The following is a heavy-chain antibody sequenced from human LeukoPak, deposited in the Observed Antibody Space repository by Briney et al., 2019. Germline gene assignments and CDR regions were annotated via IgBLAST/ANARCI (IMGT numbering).Heavy chain of an antibody. CDR3: ARVVPAAISTQIYYYGMDV. CDR2: IYYSGST. Sequence: SETLSLTCTVSGGSISSYYWSWIRQPPGKGLEWIGYIYYSGSTNYNPSLKSRVTISVDTSKNQFSLKLSSVTAADTAVYYCARVVPAAISTQIYYYGMDVWGQGTTVTVSS. D-gene: IGHD2-2*02. V-gene: IGHV4-59*01. J-gene: IGHJ6*02. CDR1: GGSISSYY.